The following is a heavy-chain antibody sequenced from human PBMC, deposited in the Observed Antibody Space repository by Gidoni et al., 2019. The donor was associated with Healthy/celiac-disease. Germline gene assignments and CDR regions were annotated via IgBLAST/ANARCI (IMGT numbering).Heavy chain of an antibody. J-gene: IGHJ4*02. Sequence: EVQLVESGGGLVKPGGSLRLSCAASGFTFRNAWMSWVRQAPGKGLEWVGRIKSKTDGGTTDYAAPVKGRFTISRDDSKNTLYLQMNSLKTEDTAVYYCTTGSYITMLSDYWGQGTLVTVSS. CDR3: TTGSYITMLSDY. CDR2: IKSKTDGGTT. CDR1: GFTFRNAW. D-gene: IGHD3-10*01. V-gene: IGHV3-15*01.